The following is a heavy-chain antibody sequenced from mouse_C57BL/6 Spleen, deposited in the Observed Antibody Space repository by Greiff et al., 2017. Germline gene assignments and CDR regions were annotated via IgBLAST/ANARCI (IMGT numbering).Heavy chain of an antibody. D-gene: IGHD1-1*01. Sequence: QVQLKQPGAELVMPGASVKLSCKASGYTYTSYWMHWVKQRPGQGLEWIGEIDPSDSYTNYNQKFKGKSTLTVDKSSSTAYMQLSSLTSEDSAVYYCARELRYFDYWGQGTTLTVSS. V-gene: IGHV1-69*01. CDR2: IDPSDSYT. J-gene: IGHJ2*01. CDR1: GYTYTSYW. CDR3: ARELRYFDY.